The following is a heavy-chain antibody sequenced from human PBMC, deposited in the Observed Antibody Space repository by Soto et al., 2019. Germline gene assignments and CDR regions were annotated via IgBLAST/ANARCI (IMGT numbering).Heavy chain of an antibody. J-gene: IGHJ4*02. CDR2: INPNSGDT. CDR1: GYTLTAYY. CDR3: ARGGYTYGYGLDY. Sequence: ASVKVSCKASGYTLTAYYIHWVRQAPGQGLEWVGWINPNSGDTNYAQRFQGWVTMTGDRSVSTAYMDLTRLRSDDTAVYYCARGGYTYGYGLDYWGQGTLVTVSS. D-gene: IGHD5-18*01. V-gene: IGHV1-2*04.